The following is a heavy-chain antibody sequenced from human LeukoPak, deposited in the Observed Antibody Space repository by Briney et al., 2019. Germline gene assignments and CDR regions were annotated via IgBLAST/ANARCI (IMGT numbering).Heavy chain of an antibody. CDR3: ARGGANYYDSSGYQYYYYYGMDV. CDR2: ISSSSSYI. V-gene: IGHV3-21*01. Sequence: GGSLRLSCAASGFTFSSYSMNWVRQAPGKGLEWVSSISSSSSYIYYADSVKGRFTISRDNAKNSLYLQMNSLRAEDTAVYYCARGGANYYDSSGYQYYYYYGMDVWGQGTTVTVSS. D-gene: IGHD3-22*01. CDR1: GFTFSSYS. J-gene: IGHJ6*02.